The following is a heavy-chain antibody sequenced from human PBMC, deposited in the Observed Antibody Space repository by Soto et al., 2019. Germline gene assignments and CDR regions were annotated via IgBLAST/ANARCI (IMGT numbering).Heavy chain of an antibody. J-gene: IGHJ6*02. CDR1: GGTFSSYA. CDR3: ARDFRGYCSSTSCHETRGYYYYYGMDV. D-gene: IGHD2-2*01. Sequence: ASVKVSCKASGGTFSSYAISWVRQAPGQGLEWMGGIIPIFGTANYARKFQGGVTITAEESTGTAYMGLSGLRSEDTAVYYCARDFRGYCSSTSCHETRGYYYYYGMDVWGQGTTVTVSS. V-gene: IGHV1-69*13. CDR2: IIPIFGTA.